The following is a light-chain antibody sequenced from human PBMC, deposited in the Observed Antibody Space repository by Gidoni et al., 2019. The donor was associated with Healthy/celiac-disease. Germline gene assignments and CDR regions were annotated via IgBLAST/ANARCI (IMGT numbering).Light chain of an antibody. CDR1: SSDVGGYNY. CDR2: DVS. J-gene: IGLJ2*01. Sequence: QSALTQPASVSGSPGQSITISCTGPSSDVGGYNYVSWYQQHPGKAPKLMIYDVSKRPSGGSNRFSGSKSGNTASLTISGLQAEDEADYYCSSYTSSSLVVFGGGTKLTVL. CDR3: SSYTSSSLVV. V-gene: IGLV2-14*01.